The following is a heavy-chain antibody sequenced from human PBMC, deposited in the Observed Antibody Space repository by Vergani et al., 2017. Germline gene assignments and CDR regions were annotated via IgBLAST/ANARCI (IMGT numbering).Heavy chain of an antibody. V-gene: IGHV3-30*03. Sequence: QVQLVESGGGEVQPGRSLRLYCSAAGFPFSDYGVHWVRQAAGKGLEWVSVISYDGNKKNYADSVKGRFTISRDNSKNTLYLEMNALRAEDTAVYYCARDFLTRVTTLDYYYMGVWGKGTTVTVSS. CDR2: ISYDGNKK. D-gene: IGHD1-1*01. CDR3: ARDFLTRVTTLDYYYMGV. CDR1: GFPFSDYG. J-gene: IGHJ6*03.